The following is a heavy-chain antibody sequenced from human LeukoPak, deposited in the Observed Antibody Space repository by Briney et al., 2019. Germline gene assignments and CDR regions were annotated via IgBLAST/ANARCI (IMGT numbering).Heavy chain of an antibody. CDR3: AKAVLTGYYAGFDY. Sequence: PGGTLRLSCAASGFSFRSHGMNWVRQAPGKGLEWVSGISPRGDITYYKDSVRGRFTISRDNSKNTLYLQMNSLRAEDTAMYYCAKAVLTGYYAGFDYWGQGTLVTVSS. D-gene: IGHD3-9*01. J-gene: IGHJ4*02. CDR1: GFSFRSHG. V-gene: IGHV3-23*01. CDR2: ISPRGDIT.